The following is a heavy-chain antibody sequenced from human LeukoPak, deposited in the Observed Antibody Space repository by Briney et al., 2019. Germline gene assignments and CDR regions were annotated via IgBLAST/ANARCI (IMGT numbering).Heavy chain of an antibody. CDR2: ISYDGSNK. V-gene: IGHV3-30-3*01. CDR1: GFTFSSYV. D-gene: IGHD5-18*01. J-gene: IGHJ4*02. Sequence: PGGSLRLSCAASGFTFSSYVMHWVRQAPGKGLEWVAVISYDGSNKYYADSVKGRFTISRDNSKNTLYLQMNSLRAEDTAVYYCASFGSYGYVYGYWGQGTLVTVSS. CDR3: ASFGSYGYVYGY.